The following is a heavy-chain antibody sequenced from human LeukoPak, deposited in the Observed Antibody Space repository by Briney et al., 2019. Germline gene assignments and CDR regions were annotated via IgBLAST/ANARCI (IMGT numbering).Heavy chain of an antibody. V-gene: IGHV3-48*01. J-gene: IGHJ5*02. CDR3: ARERDCSSTSCYDP. CDR1: GFTFSSYS. CDR2: ISSSSSSI. D-gene: IGHD2-2*01. Sequence: GGSLRLSCAASGFTFSSYSMNWVRQAPGKGLEWVSYISSSSSSIYYADSVKGRFTISRDNAKNSLYLQMNSLRAEDTGVYYCARERDCSSTSCYDPWGQGTLVTVSS.